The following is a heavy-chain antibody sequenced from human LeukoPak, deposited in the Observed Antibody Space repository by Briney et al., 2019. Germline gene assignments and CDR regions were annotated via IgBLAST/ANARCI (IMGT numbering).Heavy chain of an antibody. CDR2: IYPRDGST. Sequence: ASVKVSCKASGYTFTSNYKHWVRQAPGQGLEWMGMIYPRDGSTSYAQKFQGRVTVTRDTSTSTVHMELSGLRSEDTAVYYCARDQEGFDYWGQGTLVTVSS. V-gene: IGHV1-46*01. CDR3: ARDQEGFDY. CDR1: GYTFTSNY. J-gene: IGHJ4*02.